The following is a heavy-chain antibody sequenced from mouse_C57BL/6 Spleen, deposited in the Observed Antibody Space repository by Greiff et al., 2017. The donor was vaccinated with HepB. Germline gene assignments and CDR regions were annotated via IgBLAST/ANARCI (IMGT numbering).Heavy chain of an antibody. J-gene: IGHJ2*01. CDR2: IRLKSDNYAT. CDR1: GFTFSNYW. Sequence: EVMLVESGGGLVQPGGSMKLSCVASGFTFSNYWMNWVRQSPEKGLEWVAQIRLKSDNYATHYAESVKGRFTISRDDSKSSVYLQMNNLRAEDTGIYYCTTPPYYYGSRLGDYWGQGTTLTVSS. D-gene: IGHD1-1*01. CDR3: TTPPYYYGSRLGDY. V-gene: IGHV6-3*01.